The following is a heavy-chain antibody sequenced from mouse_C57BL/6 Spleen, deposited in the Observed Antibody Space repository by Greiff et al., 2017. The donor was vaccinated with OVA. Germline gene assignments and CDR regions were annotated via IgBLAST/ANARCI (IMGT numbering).Heavy chain of an antibody. D-gene: IGHD1-1*01. CDR1: GYAFSSSW. CDR2: IYPGDGDT. V-gene: IGHV1-82*01. CDR3: AREDYYGSSLGY. Sequence: QVHVKQSGPELVKPGASVKISCKASGYAFSSSWMNWVKQRPGKGLEWIGRIYPGDGDTNYNGKFKGKATLTADKSSSTAYMQLSSLTSEDSAVYFCAREDYYGSSLGYWGQGTTLTVSS. J-gene: IGHJ2*01.